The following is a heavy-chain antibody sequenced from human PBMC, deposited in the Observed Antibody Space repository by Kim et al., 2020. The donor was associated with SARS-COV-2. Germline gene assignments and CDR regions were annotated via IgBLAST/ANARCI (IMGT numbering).Heavy chain of an antibody. CDR2: IIPIFGTA. CDR3: ARDRNGGIQLDYYGMDV. D-gene: IGHD5-18*01. V-gene: IGHV1-69*13. J-gene: IGHJ6*02. Sequence: SVKVSCKASGGTFSSYAISWVRQAPGQGLEWMGGIIPIFGTANYAQKFQGRVTITADESTSTAYMELSSLRSEDTAVYYCARDRNGGIQLDYYGMDVWGQGTTVTVSS. CDR1: GGTFSSYA.